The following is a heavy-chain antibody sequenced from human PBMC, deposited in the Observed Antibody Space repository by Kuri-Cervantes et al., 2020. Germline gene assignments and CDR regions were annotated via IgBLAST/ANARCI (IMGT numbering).Heavy chain of an antibody. CDR2: IRQDGGDK. CDR3: ARDMTHPMATIIAYYYYGLDA. J-gene: IGHJ6*02. Sequence: GGSLRLSCAASGFTFSSYGMHWVRQAPGKGLEWVASIRQDGGDKYYVDSVKGRFTISRDNANYSLYLQMSSLRAEDTAVYYCARDMTHPMATIIAYYYYGLDAWGQGTTVTVSS. D-gene: IGHD5-24*01. V-gene: IGHV3-7*01. CDR1: GFTFSSYG.